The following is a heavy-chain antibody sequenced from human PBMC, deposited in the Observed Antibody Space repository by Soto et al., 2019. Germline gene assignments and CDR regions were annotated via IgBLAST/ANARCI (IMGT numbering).Heavy chain of an antibody. Sequence: GGSLRLSCAASGFTFSSYAMSWVRQAPGKGLEWVSAISGSGGSTYYADSVKGRFTISRDNSKNTLYLQMNSLRAEDTAVYYCAKGAAAVDYYYYGMDVWGQGTTVTVSS. J-gene: IGHJ6*02. CDR3: AKGAAAVDYYYYGMDV. D-gene: IGHD6-13*01. V-gene: IGHV3-23*01. CDR1: GFTFSSYA. CDR2: ISGSGGST.